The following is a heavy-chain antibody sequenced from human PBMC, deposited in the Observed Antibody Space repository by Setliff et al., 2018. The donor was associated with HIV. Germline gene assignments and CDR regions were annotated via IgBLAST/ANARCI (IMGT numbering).Heavy chain of an antibody. CDR2: INPNSGGT. D-gene: IGHD3-3*01. J-gene: IGHJ1*01. CDR1: GYTFTGYY. CDR3: ARGGPSGSDFWSGYYSPEYFQL. V-gene: IGHV1-2*02. Sequence: ASVKVSCKASGYTFTGYYIHWVRQAPGQGLEWMGWINPNSGGTNYAQNFQVRDRVTMTRDTPIRTAYMELSRLRSDDTAVYWCARGGPSGSDFWSGYYSPEYFQLWGQGTLVTVSS.